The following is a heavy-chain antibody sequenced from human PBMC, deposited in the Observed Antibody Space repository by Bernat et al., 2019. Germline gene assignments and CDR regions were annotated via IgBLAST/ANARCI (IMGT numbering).Heavy chain of an antibody. D-gene: IGHD3-22*01. CDR2: INSDGSST. CDR1: GFTFSSYW. V-gene: IGHV3-74*01. Sequence: EVQLVESGGGLVQPGGSLRLSCAASGFTFSSYWMHWVRQAPGKGLVWVSRINSDGSSTSYADSVKGRFTISRDNAKNTVYLQMNSLRDEDTAVYYCAREWNYDSSGYGLGDGMDVWGQGTTVTVSS. CDR3: AREWNYDSSGYGLGDGMDV. J-gene: IGHJ6*02.